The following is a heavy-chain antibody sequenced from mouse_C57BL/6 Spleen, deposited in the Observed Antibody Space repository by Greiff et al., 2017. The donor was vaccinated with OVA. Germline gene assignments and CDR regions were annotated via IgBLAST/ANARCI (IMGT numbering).Heavy chain of an antibody. CDR3: ARSPNWYFDY. J-gene: IGHJ2*01. Sequence: VQLQESGPELVKPGASVKISCKASGYAFSSSWMNWVKQRPGKGLEWIGRIYPGDGDTNYNGKFKGKATLTADKSSSTAYMQLSSLTSEDSAVYFCARSPNWYFDYWGQGTTLTVSS. CDR1: GYAFSSSW. D-gene: IGHD4-1*01. V-gene: IGHV1-82*01. CDR2: IYPGDGDT.